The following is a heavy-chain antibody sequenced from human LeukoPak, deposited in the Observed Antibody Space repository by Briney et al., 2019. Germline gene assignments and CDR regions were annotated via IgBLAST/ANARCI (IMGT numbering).Heavy chain of an antibody. J-gene: IGHJ4*02. D-gene: IGHD6-13*01. V-gene: IGHV3-48*02. CDR3: ARVSIAAAGTNYYFDY. Sequence: PGGSLRLSCAASGFPFSSHVLSWVRQAPGKGLEWIAYINHNGEAIYYPDFVKGRFIISRDNAKNSLFLQMNDLRDEDTAVYYCARVSIAAAGTNYYFDYWGQGTLVTVSS. CDR2: INHNGEAI. CDR1: GFPFSSHV.